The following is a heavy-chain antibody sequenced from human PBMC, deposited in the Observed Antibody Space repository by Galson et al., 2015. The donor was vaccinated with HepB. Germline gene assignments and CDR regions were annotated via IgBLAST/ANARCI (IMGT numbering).Heavy chain of an antibody. CDR1: GFTFSSYG. J-gene: IGHJ5*02. CDR2: VMSGSGGA. D-gene: IGHD6-19*01. Sequence: SGFTFSSYGMIWVRQAPGKGLEWVSAVMSGSGGAFYADSVKGRFTISRDNSKNTLSLQMNSLGAEDTAVYYCAKCGVLSSGWCNYFDPWGQGTLVTVSS. V-gene: IGHV3-23*01. CDR3: AKCGVLSSGWCNYFDP.